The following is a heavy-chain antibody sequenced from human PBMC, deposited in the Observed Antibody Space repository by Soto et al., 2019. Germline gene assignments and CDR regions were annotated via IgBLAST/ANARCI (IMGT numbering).Heavy chain of an antibody. J-gene: IGHJ4*02. CDR2: IKSKIDGGTT. V-gene: IGHV3-15*07. Sequence: GSLRLSCAASGFTFSNAWMNWVRQAPGKGLEWVGRIKSKIDGGTTDYAAPVKGRFTISRDDSKNTLYLQMNSLKTEDTAVYYCTTELEPDFDYWGQGTLVTVSS. CDR3: TTELEPDFDY. CDR1: GFTFSNAW.